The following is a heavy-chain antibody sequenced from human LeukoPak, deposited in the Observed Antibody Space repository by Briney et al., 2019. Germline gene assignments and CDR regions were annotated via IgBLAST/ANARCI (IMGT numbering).Heavy chain of an antibody. CDR2: ISGSGGST. CDR1: GFTFSSYG. Sequence: GGSLRLSCAASGFTFSSYGMSWVRQAPGKGLEWVSAISGSGGSTYYADSVKGRFTISRDNAKNSLYLQMNSLRAEDTAVYYCAGYSYGFTTDAFDIWGQGTMVTVSS. J-gene: IGHJ3*02. D-gene: IGHD5-18*01. V-gene: IGHV3-23*01. CDR3: AGYSYGFTTDAFDI.